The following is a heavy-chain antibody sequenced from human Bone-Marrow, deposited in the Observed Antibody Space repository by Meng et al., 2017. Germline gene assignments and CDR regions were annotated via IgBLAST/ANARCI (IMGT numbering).Heavy chain of an antibody. Sequence: VHLQESGPGLGKPAQSLSLTCSVSGGSINSAGYYWSWIRQHPGKGLEWIGYIYYTENTYYNPSLKSPMTISLDKSKNQFSLKLNSVTVADTAVYYCARGRASCSSGGCSLGWFDPWGQGTLVTVSS. D-gene: IGHD2-15*01. CDR2: IYYTENT. CDR3: ARGRASCSSGGCSLGWFDP. CDR1: GGSINSAGYY. V-gene: IGHV4-31*01. J-gene: IGHJ5*02.